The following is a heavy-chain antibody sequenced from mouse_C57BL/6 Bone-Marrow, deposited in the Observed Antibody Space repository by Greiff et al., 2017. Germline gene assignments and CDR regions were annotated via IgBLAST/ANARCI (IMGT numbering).Heavy chain of an antibody. CDR2: FTMYSDAT. V-gene: IGHV1-49*01. J-gene: IGHJ4*01. CDR1: YFAFMASA. CDR3: AITVVATYYAMDY. D-gene: IGHD1-1*01. Sequence: LKESGAELVRPGSSVKLSCKDSYFAFMASAMHWVKQRPGHGLEWIGSFTMYSDATEYSENFKGKATLTANTSSSTAYMELSSLTSEDSAVYYCAITVVATYYAMDYGGQGTSVTVSS.